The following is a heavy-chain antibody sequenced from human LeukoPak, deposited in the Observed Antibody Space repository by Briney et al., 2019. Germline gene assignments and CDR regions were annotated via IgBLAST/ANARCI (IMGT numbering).Heavy chain of an antibody. Sequence: GGSLRLSCAASGFTFSSYSMNWVRQALGKGLEWISQITSSNTIYYADSVKGRFTISRDNDMNSLYLQMNSLTDEDTAMYYCARFLRNYWYSDYWGQGTLVTVSS. J-gene: IGHJ4*02. V-gene: IGHV3-48*02. CDR3: ARFLRNYWYSDY. CDR2: ITSSNTI. CDR1: GFTFSSYS. D-gene: IGHD1-7*01.